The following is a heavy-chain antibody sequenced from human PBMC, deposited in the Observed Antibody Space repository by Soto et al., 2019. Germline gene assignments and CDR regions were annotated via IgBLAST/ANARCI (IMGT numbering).Heavy chain of an antibody. J-gene: IGHJ4*02. Sequence: SETLSLTCSVSGDSVSSYYWSWIRQPPGKGLEWIGYMYYSGTTSYNPSLKSRVTISVDTSKNQFSLRLSSVTAADTAVYYCARHGVYYASGSSPFDCWGQGTLVTVSS. V-gene: IGHV4-59*08. D-gene: IGHD3-10*01. CDR2: MYYSGTT. CDR1: GDSVSSYY. CDR3: ARHGVYYASGSSPFDC.